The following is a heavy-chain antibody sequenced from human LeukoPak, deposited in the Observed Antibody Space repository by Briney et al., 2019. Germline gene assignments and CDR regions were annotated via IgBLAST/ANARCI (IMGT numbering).Heavy chain of an antibody. J-gene: IGHJ4*02. Sequence: SETLSLTCTVSGGSMSGGSYQWSWIRQPAGKGLEWIGSIYHSGSTYYNPSLKSRVTISVDTSKNQFSLKLSSVTAADTAVYYCARGTGGSYFHLDYWGQGTLVTVSS. CDR1: GGSMSGGSYQ. CDR3: ARGTGGSYFHLDY. CDR2: IYHSGST. D-gene: IGHD1-26*01. V-gene: IGHV4-39*07.